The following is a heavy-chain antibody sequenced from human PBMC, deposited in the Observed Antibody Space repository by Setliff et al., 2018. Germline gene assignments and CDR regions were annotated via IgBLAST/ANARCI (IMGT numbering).Heavy chain of an antibody. D-gene: IGHD3-9*01. Sequence: PGGSLRLSCAASGITFSSYAMSWVRQAPGKGLEWVSAISGSGGSTYYADSVKGRFTISRDNSKNTLYLQMNSLRAEDTALYYCARLPKIVTGYYGSHYYYYMDGWGKGTTVTVS. CDR2: ISGSGGST. V-gene: IGHV3-23*01. J-gene: IGHJ6*03. CDR3: ARLPKIVTGYYGSHYYYYMDG. CDR1: GITFSSYA.